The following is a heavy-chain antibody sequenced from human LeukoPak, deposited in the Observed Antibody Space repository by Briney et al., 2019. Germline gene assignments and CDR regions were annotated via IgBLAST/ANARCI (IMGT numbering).Heavy chain of an antibody. CDR1: GFTVSSNY. D-gene: IGHD4-17*01. V-gene: IGHV3-53*01. Sequence: PGGSLRLSCAASGFTVSSNYMSWVRQAPGKGLEWVSVIYSGGSTYYADSVKGRFTISRDNSKNTLYLQMNSLRAEDTAVYYCARADVDGDLYFDYWGQGTLVTVSS. CDR2: IYSGGST. J-gene: IGHJ4*02. CDR3: ARADVDGDLYFDY.